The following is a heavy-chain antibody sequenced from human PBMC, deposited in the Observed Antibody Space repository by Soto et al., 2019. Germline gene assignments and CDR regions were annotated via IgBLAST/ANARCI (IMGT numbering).Heavy chain of an antibody. Sequence: EVQLLESGGGLVQPGGSLRLSCAASGFTFSSYAMSWVRQAPGKGLEWVSAISGSGGSTYYADSVKGRFTISRDNSKYTLYLQMNSLRAEDTAVYYCAKDKNDYDFWSGYYYYYYYMDVWGKGTTVTVSS. CDR1: GFTFSSYA. V-gene: IGHV3-23*01. CDR2: ISGSGGST. CDR3: AKDKNDYDFWSGYYYYYYYMDV. J-gene: IGHJ6*03. D-gene: IGHD3-3*01.